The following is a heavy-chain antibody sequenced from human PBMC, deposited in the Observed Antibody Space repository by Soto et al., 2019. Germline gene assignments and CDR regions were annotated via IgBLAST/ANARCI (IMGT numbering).Heavy chain of an antibody. D-gene: IGHD3-9*01. CDR2: IKQDGSEK. CDR3: AGDQVEGLRYFDWAKKNYYYGMDV. Sequence: GGSLRLSCAASGFTFSSYWMSWVRQAPGKGLEWVANIKQDGSEKYYVDSVKGRFTISRDNAKNSLYLQMNSLRAEDTAVYYCAGDQVEGLRYFDWAKKNYYYGMDVWGQGTTVTVSS. J-gene: IGHJ6*02. CDR1: GFTFSSYW. V-gene: IGHV3-7*05.